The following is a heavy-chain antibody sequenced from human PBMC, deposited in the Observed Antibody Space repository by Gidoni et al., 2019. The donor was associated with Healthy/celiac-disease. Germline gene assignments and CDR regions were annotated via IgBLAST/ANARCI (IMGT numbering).Heavy chain of an antibody. D-gene: IGHD3-9*01. V-gene: IGHV3-33*01. CDR1: GFPFSSYG. Sequence: QVQLVESGGGVVQPGRSLRLSCAASGFPFSSYGMHWVRQAPGKGLEWVSVIWYDGSNKYYADSVKGRFTISRDNSKNTLYLQMNSLRAEDTAVYYCARDRRGYDILTGWNDYWGQGTLVTVSS. J-gene: IGHJ4*02. CDR2: IWYDGSNK. CDR3: ARDRRGYDILTGWNDY.